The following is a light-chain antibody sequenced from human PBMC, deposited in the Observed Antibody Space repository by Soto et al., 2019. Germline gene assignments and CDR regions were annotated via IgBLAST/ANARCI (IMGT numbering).Light chain of an antibody. Sequence: EIVLTQSPATLSLSPGERATLSCRASQSVSSYLAWYQQKPGQAPRLLIYDASNRATGIPARFSGCGSGTDFTLTISSLEPEDSAVYYCQQRSNWPPTFGQGTKLEIK. V-gene: IGKV3-11*01. CDR3: QQRSNWPPT. J-gene: IGKJ2*01. CDR1: QSVSSY. CDR2: DAS.